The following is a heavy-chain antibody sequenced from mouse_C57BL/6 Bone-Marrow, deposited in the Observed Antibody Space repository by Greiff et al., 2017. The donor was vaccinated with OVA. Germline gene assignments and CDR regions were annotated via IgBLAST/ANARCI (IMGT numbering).Heavy chain of an antibody. D-gene: IGHD4-1*01. CDR2: ISDGGSYT. V-gene: IGHV5-4*01. Sequence: EVQGVESGGGLVKPGGSLKLSCAASGFTFSSYAMSWVRQTPEKRLEWVATISDGGSYTYYPDNVKGRFTISRDNAKNNLYLQMSHLKSEDTAMYYCARGTGTSGFAYWGQGTLVTVSA. J-gene: IGHJ3*01. CDR3: ARGTGTSGFAY. CDR1: GFTFSSYA.